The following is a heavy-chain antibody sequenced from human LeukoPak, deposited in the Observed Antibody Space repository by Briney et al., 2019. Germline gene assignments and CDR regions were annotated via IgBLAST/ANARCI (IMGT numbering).Heavy chain of an antibody. J-gene: IGHJ4*02. V-gene: IGHV3-30*02. CDR3: AKQAVGYDPFGNYFDY. CDR1: GFTFSSYG. CDR2: IRYDGSNK. Sequence: GGSLRLSCAASGFTFSSYGMHWVRQAPGKGLEWVAFIRYDGSNKYYADSVKGRFTISRDNSKNTLYLQMNSLRAEDTAVYYCAKQAVGYDPFGNYFDYWGQGTLVTVSS. D-gene: IGHD1-26*01.